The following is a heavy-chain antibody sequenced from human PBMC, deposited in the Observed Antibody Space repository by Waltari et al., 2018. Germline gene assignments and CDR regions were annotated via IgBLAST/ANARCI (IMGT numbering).Heavy chain of an antibody. CDR1: GGSLSGYS. J-gene: IGHJ6*02. V-gene: IGHV4-34*01. CDR2: INRDGTA. Sequence: QAQLHQWGAGLSQPLETLSLSCAVYGGSLSGYSWCWIRQSPGKALEWIGEINRDGTANYNPSLKSRVGMSVDTIKSQISLSLGSVTAADAAVYYCARVGDYHGSGRFGLDVWGRGTRVTVSS. D-gene: IGHD3-10*01. CDR3: ARVGDYHGSGRFGLDV.